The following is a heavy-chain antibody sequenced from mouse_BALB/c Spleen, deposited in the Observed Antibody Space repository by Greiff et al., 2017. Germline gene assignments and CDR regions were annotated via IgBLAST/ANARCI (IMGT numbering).Heavy chain of an antibody. V-gene: IGHV1-7*01. D-gene: IGHD1-1*01. CDR2: INPSTGYT. J-gene: IGHJ2*01. CDR3: ARGGRSSDY. CDR1: GYTFTSYW. Sequence: VQLQQSGAELAKPGASVKMSCKASGYTFTSYWMHWVKQRPGQGLEWIGYINPSTGYTEYNQKFKDKATLTADKSSSTAYMQLSSLTSEDSAVYYCARGGRSSDYWGQGTTLTVSS.